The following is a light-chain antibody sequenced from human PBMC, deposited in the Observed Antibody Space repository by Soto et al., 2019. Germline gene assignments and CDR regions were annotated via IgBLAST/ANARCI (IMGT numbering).Light chain of an antibody. CDR1: RSFRGL. Sequence: EVVLTQSPVTLSLSPGERATLSCRSSRSFRGLLAWYQQKPGQAPRLLIYDAYNRATGIPPRFSGSGSGTDFTLTISSLEPDDSSVYYCQQRHMWPITFGQGTRLEIK. J-gene: IGKJ5*01. CDR2: DAY. V-gene: IGKV3-11*01. CDR3: QQRHMWPIT.